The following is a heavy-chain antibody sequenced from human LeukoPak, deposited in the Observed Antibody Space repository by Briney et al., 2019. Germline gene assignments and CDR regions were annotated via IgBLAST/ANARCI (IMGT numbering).Heavy chain of an antibody. D-gene: IGHD5-12*01. CDR3: GGVREIANFGDIVATGQLDDAFDI. Sequence: GGSLRLSCAASGFTFSSYAMHWVRQAPGKGLEWVAVISYDGSNKYYADSVRGRFTISRDNSKNTLYLQMNSLRAEDTAVYYVGGVREIANFGDIVATGQLDDAFDIWGQGTMVTVSS. CDR1: GFTFSSYA. V-gene: IGHV3-30-3*01. J-gene: IGHJ3*02. CDR2: ISYDGSNK.